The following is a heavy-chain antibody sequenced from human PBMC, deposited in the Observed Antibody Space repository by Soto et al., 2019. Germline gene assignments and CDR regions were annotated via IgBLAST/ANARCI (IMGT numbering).Heavy chain of an antibody. Sequence: GASVKVSCKASGYTFTSYAMHWVRQAPGQRLEWMGWINAGNGNTKYSQKFQGRVTITRDTSASSAYMELSSLRSEDTAVYYCARAIGDYPFDYWGKGTLVTVSS. J-gene: IGHJ4*02. D-gene: IGHD4-17*01. V-gene: IGHV1-3*01. CDR3: ARAIGDYPFDY. CDR2: INAGNGNT. CDR1: GYTFTSYA.